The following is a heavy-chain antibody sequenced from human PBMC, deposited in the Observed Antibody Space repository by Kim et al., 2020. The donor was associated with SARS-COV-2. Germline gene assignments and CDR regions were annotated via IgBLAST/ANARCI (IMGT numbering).Heavy chain of an antibody. V-gene: IGHV3-7*01. CDR1: GFTFSSYW. CDR2: IRPDGSEG. D-gene: IGHD1-7*01. Sequence: GGSLRLSCAGSGFTFSSYWMTWVRQAPGKGLEWVANIRPDGSEGYYVASVKGRFSTSRDNAKNSLYLQMNSLRGEDTAVYYCARDYRTQKDAFDIWGQGTMVTVSS. J-gene: IGHJ3*02. CDR3: ARDYRTQKDAFDI.